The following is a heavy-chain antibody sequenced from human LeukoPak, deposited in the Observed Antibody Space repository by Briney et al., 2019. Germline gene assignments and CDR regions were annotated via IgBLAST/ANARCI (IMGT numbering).Heavy chain of an antibody. D-gene: IGHD3-22*01. CDR3: ARRRRYYYDSSGYLFDY. CDR2: IYYSGST. J-gene: IGHJ4*02. Sequence: SETLSPTCTVSGGSISSSSYYWGWIRQPPGKGLEWIGSIYYSGSTYYNPSLKSRVTISVDTSKNQFSLKLSSVTAADTAVYYCARRRRYYYDSSGYLFDYWGKGTLVTVSS. V-gene: IGHV4-39*01. CDR1: GGSISSSSYY.